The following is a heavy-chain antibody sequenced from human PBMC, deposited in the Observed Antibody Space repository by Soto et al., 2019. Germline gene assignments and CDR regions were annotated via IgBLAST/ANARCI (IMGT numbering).Heavy chain of an antibody. D-gene: IGHD6-19*01. CDR1: GFTFSNYG. J-gene: IGHJ4*02. CDR2: ISYDGSNK. V-gene: IGHV3-30*18. Sequence: QVQLVESGGGVVQPGRSLRLSCAASGFTFSNYGMHWVRQAPGKGLEWVAVISYDGSNKYYADSVKGRFTISRDNSKNTLYLQMNSLRAEDTAVYYCAKAISGWYFDNWGQGTLVTVSS. CDR3: AKAISGWYFDN.